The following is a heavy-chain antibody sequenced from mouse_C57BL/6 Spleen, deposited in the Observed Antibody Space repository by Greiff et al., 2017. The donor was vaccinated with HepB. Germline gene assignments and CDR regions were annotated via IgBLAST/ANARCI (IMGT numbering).Heavy chain of an antibody. CDR3: ARGGLLYQTGAMDY. D-gene: IGHD2-12*01. V-gene: IGHV1-26*01. CDR2: INPNNGGT. Sequence: EVQLQQSGPELVKPGASVKISCKASGYTFTDYYMNWVKQSHGKSLEWIGDINPNNGGTSYNQKFKGKVTLTVDKSSSTAYMELRSLTSEDSAVYYCARGGLLYQTGAMDYWGQGTSVTVSS. CDR1: GYTFTDYY. J-gene: IGHJ4*01.